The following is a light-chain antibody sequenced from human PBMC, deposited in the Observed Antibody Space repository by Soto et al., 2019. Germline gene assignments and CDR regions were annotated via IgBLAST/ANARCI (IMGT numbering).Light chain of an antibody. V-gene: IGKV1-12*01. J-gene: IGKJ4*01. CDR1: QGIGGW. Sequence: DIQMTQSPSSVSASVGDRVTITCQASQGIGGWLAWYQQKPGKAPKLLIYAASTLQSGVPSRFSGSGSGTDFTLTITSLEPEDFATYYCQQASSFPRLTFGGGTKVDIK. CDR2: AAS. CDR3: QQASSFPRLT.